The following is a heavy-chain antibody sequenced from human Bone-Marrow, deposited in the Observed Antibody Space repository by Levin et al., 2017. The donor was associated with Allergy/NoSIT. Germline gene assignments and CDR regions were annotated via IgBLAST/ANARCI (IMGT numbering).Heavy chain of an antibody. D-gene: IGHD3-10*01. CDR3: ARAKETYGSGSYYDYFDY. Sequence: QTLSLTCTFSGISLSISGVGVGWLRQPPGKALEWLALIYWDDDKRYSPSLKSRLTITKDTSKNQVVLTMTNMDSVDTATYYCARAKETYGSGSYYDYFDYWGQGTLVTVSS. J-gene: IGHJ4*02. CDR2: IYWDDDK. V-gene: IGHV2-5*02. CDR1: GISLSISGVG.